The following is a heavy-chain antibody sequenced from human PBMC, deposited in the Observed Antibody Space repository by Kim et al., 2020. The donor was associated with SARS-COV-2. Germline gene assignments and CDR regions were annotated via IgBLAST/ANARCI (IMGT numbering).Heavy chain of an antibody. D-gene: IGHD1-26*01. J-gene: IGHJ4*02. CDR2: ISYDGSNK. CDR3: ARAGSGSYSSCFDY. CDR1: GFTFSSYA. Sequence: GGSLRLSCAASGFTFSSYAMNWVRQAPGKGLEWVAVISYDGSNKYYADSVKGRFTISRDNSKNTLYLQMNSLRAEDTAVYYCARAGSGSYSSCFDYWGQGTLVTVSS. V-gene: IGHV3-30-3*01.